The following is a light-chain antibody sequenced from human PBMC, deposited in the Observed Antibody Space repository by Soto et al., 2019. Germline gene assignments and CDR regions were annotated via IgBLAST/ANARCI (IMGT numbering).Light chain of an antibody. CDR1: QSVSSD. J-gene: IGKJ1*01. Sequence: EIVMTRSPATLSVSPGERATLSCRASQSVSSDLAWYQQRPGQAPRLPIQGATTRATGVPARFSGSGSGTEFTLAISSLQAEEFAVYSCQQYHTWPWTFGRGTKVDIK. CDR2: GAT. CDR3: QQYHTWPWT. V-gene: IGKV3-15*01.